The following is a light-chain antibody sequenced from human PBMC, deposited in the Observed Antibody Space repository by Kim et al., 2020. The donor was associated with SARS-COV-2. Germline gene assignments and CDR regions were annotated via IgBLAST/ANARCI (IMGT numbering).Light chain of an antibody. Sequence: ALGHTVRITCQGDSLRNYYASWYQQKPGQAPVLVFFGKNNRPSGIPDRFSGSSSGNTASLTITAAQAEDEADYYCNSRESSTKHWMFGGGTQLTVL. CDR3: NSRESSTKHWM. J-gene: IGLJ3*02. CDR2: GKN. V-gene: IGLV3-19*01. CDR1: SLRNYY.